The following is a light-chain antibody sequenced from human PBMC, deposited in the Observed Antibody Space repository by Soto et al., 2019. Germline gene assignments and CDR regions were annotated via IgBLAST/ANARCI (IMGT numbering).Light chain of an antibody. V-gene: IGKV3-15*01. Sequence: EIGMTQSPATLSVSPGERVTLSCRASLGISINLAWYQQRPGQAPRLLIYGASTRATGVPTRFSGSGSGTEFTLTISSLQSEDLAVYHCQQYNKWPQTFGQGTKVDIK. J-gene: IGKJ1*01. CDR1: LGISIN. CDR2: GAS. CDR3: QQYNKWPQT.